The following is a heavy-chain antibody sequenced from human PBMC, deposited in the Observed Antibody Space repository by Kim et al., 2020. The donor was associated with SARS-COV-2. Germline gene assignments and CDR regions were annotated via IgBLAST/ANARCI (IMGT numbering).Heavy chain of an antibody. V-gene: IGHV3-49*02. D-gene: IGHD3-10*01. J-gene: IGHJ4*02. Sequence: CAAAVKGRFTISREDAKTIPYLQMKSLRTEDTAVYYCTRGPPASGSAIYYWGQGTLVTVSS. CDR3: TRGPPASGSAIYY.